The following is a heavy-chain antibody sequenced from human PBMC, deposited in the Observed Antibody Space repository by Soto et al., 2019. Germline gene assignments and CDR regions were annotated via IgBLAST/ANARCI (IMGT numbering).Heavy chain of an antibody. V-gene: IGHV1-3*01. CDR3: ARVLLTYYYGSGSSHGMDV. CDR1: GYTFTSYA. D-gene: IGHD3-10*01. CDR2: INAGNGNT. J-gene: IGHJ6*02. Sequence: ASVKVSCKASGYTFTSYAMHWVRQAPGQRLEWMGWINAGNGNTKYSQKFQGRVTITRDTSASTAYMELSSLRSEDTAVYYCARVLLTYYYGSGSSHGMDVWGQGTTVTVSS.